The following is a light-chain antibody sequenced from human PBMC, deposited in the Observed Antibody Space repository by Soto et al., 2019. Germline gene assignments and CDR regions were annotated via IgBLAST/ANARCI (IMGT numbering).Light chain of an antibody. J-gene: IGKJ5*01. CDR2: GAS. Sequence: EVVMTQSPATLSVSPGERVTLSCWASQDVRTNIAWYQQRPGQAPRLLIHGASTRATAIPARFSGSGSGTEFTLTISSLQSEDFAVYYCQQYNNWPPITFGQGTRLEIK. CDR3: QQYNNWPPIT. CDR1: QDVRTN. V-gene: IGKV3-15*01.